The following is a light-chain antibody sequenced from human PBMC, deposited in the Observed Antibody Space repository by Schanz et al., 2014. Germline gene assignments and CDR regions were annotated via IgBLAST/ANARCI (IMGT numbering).Light chain of an antibody. J-gene: IGLJ3*02. CDR1: NSNIGSNA. V-gene: IGLV1-36*01. CDR2: YDD. CDR3: ATWDDSLNGPV. Sequence: QSVLTQPPSVSEAPRQRVTISCSGSNSNIGSNAVVWYQQLPGKAPKLLIFYDDLLPSGVSDRFSASKSGSSASLAISGLQSEDEAAYYCATWDDSLNGPVFGGGTKVTVL.